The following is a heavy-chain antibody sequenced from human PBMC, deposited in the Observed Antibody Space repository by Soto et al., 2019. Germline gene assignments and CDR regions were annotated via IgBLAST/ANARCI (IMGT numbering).Heavy chain of an antibody. D-gene: IGHD6-25*01. CDR3: ARHLAAGDS. Sequence: QVQLVQSGAEVKKPGASVRVSCKASGYTFTSYYIHWVRQAPGQGLEWMAIVNPTGGITNYAQKFQGRVTVTFDTSTSTVFMELNSLRYEDTAVYYCARHLAAGDSWGQGTLVTVSS. V-gene: IGHV1-46*03. CDR1: GYTFTSYY. J-gene: IGHJ4*02. CDR2: VNPTGGIT.